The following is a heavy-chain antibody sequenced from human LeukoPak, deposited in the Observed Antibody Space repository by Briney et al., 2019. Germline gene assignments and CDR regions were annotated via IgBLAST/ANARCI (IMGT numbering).Heavy chain of an antibody. CDR3: AHEGEYYDFWSGYYNARWFDP. CDR1: GLSITTNGVG. CDR2: IFWDGDK. J-gene: IGHJ5*02. D-gene: IGHD3-3*01. Sequence: SGPTLVNPTQTLPLTCTVTGLSITTNGVGVGWIRQAPGKALEWLAIIFWDGDKRYSPSLKSRLTITKDTSKNQVVLTMTNMDPVDTATYYCAHEGEYYDFWSGYYNARWFDPWGQGTLVTVSS. V-gene: IGHV2-5*02.